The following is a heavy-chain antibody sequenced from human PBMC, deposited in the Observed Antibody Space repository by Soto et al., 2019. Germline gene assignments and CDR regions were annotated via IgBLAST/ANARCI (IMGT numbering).Heavy chain of an antibody. V-gene: IGHV3-30-3*01. CDR3: ARGPPGDYDSSGQFSFFDY. CDR2: ISYDGSNK. D-gene: IGHD3-22*01. J-gene: IGHJ4*02. Sequence: ALRLSCAASGFTFSSYAMHWVRQAPGKGLEWVAVISYDGSNKYYADSVKGRFTISRDNSKNTLYLQMNSLRAEDTAVYYCARGPPGDYDSSGQFSFFDYWGQGTLVTVSS. CDR1: GFTFSSYA.